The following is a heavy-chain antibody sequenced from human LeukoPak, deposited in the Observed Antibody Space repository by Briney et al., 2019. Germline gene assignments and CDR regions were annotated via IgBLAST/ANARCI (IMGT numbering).Heavy chain of an antibody. Sequence: GGSRRLSCAASGFTFSSYGMHWVRQAPGKGLEWVAVISYDGSNKYYADSVKGRFTISRDNSKNTLYLQMDSLRAEDTAVYYCAKDQLVAHIVVVTAIEAPDYWGQGTLVTVSS. D-gene: IGHD2-21*02. CDR1: GFTFSSYG. CDR3: AKDQLVAHIVVVTAIEAPDY. J-gene: IGHJ4*02. V-gene: IGHV3-30*18. CDR2: ISYDGSNK.